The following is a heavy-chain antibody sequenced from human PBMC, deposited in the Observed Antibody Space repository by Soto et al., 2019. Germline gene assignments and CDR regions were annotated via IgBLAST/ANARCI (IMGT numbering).Heavy chain of an antibody. D-gene: IGHD5-12*01. V-gene: IGHV3-74*03. CDR2: ISTDGSKT. CDR3: AKAISGYNAPLDH. Sequence: GASLRLSSITSGFTSLKYWMERVRQVPGEGLLWVSRISTDGSKTEYADSVKGRFTISRDNSKNTLYVQMNSLRAEDTAVYYCAKAISGYNAPLDHWGQGTRVTVSS. CDR1: GFTSLKYW. J-gene: IGHJ4*02.